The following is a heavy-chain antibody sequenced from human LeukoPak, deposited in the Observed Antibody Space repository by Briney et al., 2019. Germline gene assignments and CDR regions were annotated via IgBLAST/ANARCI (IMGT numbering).Heavy chain of an antibody. D-gene: IGHD6-19*01. CDR3: ARIAVAGTDFDY. V-gene: IGHV1-2*02. CDR2: INPNSGGT. J-gene: IGHJ4*02. Sequence: ASVNVSCKASGYTFTGYYMHWVRQAPGQGLEWMGWINPNSGGTNYAQKFQGRVTMTRDTSISTAYMELSRLRYDDTAVYYCARIAVAGTDFDYWGQVTLVTVSS. CDR1: GYTFTGYY.